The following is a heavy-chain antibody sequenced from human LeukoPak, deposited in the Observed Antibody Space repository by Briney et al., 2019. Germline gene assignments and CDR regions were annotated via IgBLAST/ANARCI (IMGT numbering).Heavy chain of an antibody. CDR1: GFTFSSYG. D-gene: IGHD5-12*01. Sequence: GGSLRLSCAASGFTFSSYGMHWVRQAPGKGLEWVAVISYDGGNKYYADSVKGRFTISRDNSKNTLYLQINSLRAEDTAVYYCAKERIEATAYNWLDPWGQGTLVTVSS. J-gene: IGHJ5*02. CDR3: AKERIEATAYNWLDP. CDR2: ISYDGGNK. V-gene: IGHV3-30*18.